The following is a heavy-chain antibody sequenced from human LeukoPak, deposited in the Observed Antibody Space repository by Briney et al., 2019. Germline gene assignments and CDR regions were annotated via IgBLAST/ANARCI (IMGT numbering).Heavy chain of an antibody. CDR3: ARGGPRRAGYNLYY. J-gene: IGHJ4*02. CDR2: ISYTGTT. V-gene: IGHV4-59*01. Sequence: PSETLSLTRIVSSGSISGYYWSWIRQPPGKGLEYIGHISYTGTTNYNPSLKSRITISVDTSKNQFSLKLSSVTAADTAVYYCARGGPRRAGYNLYYWGQGTLVTVSS. CDR1: SGSISGYY. D-gene: IGHD5-24*01.